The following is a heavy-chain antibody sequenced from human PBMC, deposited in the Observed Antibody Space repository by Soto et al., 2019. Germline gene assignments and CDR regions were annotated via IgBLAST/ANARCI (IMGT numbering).Heavy chain of an antibody. V-gene: IGHV3-30*18. Sequence: GGSLRLSCAASGFTFSSYGMHWVRQAPGKGLEWVAVISYDGSNKYYADSVKGRFTISRDNSKNTLYLQMNSLRAEDTAVYYCAKDLGGSGRLNNWFDPWGQGTLVTVSS. CDR1: GFTFSSYG. J-gene: IGHJ5*02. D-gene: IGHD3-3*01. CDR3: AKDLGGSGRLNNWFDP. CDR2: ISYDGSNK.